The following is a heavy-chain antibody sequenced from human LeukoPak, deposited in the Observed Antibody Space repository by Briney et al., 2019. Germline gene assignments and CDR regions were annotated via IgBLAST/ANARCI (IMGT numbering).Heavy chain of an antibody. J-gene: IGHJ4*02. CDR1: GDSISSGNYY. CDR3: ARQVAGTLGY. V-gene: IGHV4-39*01. D-gene: IGHD6-19*01. CDR2: IYYSGST. Sequence: SETLSLTCTVSGDSISSGNYYWTWIRQPPGKGLEWIGSIYYSGSTYYNPSLKSRVTISVDTSKNQFSLKLSSVTAADTAVYYCARQVAGTLGYWGQGTLVTVSS.